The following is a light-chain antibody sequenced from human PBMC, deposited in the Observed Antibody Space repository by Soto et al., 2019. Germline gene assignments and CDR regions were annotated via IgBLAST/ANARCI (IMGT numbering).Light chain of an antibody. CDR1: HPIRKY. CDR2: GAS. CDR3: QQTYANPIT. J-gene: IGKJ5*01. V-gene: IGKV1-39*01. Sequence: DIQVTQSPSALSASVGDRITIACRASHPIRKYLTWYQHRAGQAPKLLIYGASTLQSGVPSRFSGSESGTDFTLTITSLQPEDCATYYCQQTYANPITFGQGTRLQIK.